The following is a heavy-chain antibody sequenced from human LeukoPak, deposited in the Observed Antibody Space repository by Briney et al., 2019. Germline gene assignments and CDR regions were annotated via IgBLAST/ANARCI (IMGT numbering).Heavy chain of an antibody. CDR2: IYHSGST. CDR3: ARELRGFYFDY. CDR1: GGSISSGGYS. J-gene: IGHJ4*02. V-gene: IGHV4-30-2*01. Sequence: SQTLSLTCAVSGGSISSGGYSWSWIRQPPGKGLEWIGYIYHSGSTYYNPSLKSRVTISVDRSKNQFSLKLSSVTAADTAAYYCARELRGFYFDYWGQGTLVTVSS.